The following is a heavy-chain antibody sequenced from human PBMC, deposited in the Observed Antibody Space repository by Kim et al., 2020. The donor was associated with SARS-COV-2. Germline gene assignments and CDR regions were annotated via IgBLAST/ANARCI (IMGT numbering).Heavy chain of an antibody. D-gene: IGHD6-6*01. V-gene: IGHV3-7*01. Sequence: GGSLRLSCAASGFTFSSYWMSWVRQAPGKGLEWVANIKQDGSEKYYVDSVKGRFTISRDNAKNSLYLQMNSLRAEDTAVYYCAKDGHPVPVYGMDVWGQGTTVTVSS. J-gene: IGHJ6*02. CDR3: AKDGHPVPVYGMDV. CDR1: GFTFSSYW. CDR2: IKQDGSEK.